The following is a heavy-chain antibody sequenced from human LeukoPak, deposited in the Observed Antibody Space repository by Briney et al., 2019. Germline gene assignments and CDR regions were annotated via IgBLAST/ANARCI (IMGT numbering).Heavy chain of an antibody. CDR3: ARDQYDTWSRRGNFDS. J-gene: IGHJ4*02. V-gene: IGHV3-7*03. Sequence: WGSLRLSCAASGFIFGKYWMSWVRQAPGKGLEWVANIKLDGSEKNYVDSVKGRFTISRDNTKNSLYLQMNSLRAKDTAVFYCARDQYDTWSRRGNFDSWGQGTLVIVSS. CDR2: IKLDGSEK. CDR1: GFIFGKYW. D-gene: IGHD3-3*01.